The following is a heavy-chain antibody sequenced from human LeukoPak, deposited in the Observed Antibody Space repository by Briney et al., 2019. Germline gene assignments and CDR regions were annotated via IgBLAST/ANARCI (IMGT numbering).Heavy chain of an antibody. Sequence: ASVKVSCKASGYTFTHYAINWVRQAPGQGLEWMGWINTNTGNPTYAQGFTGRFVFSLDTSVSTAYPQISSLKAEDTAVYYCASSRWDDVNWFDPWGQGTLVTVSS. CDR1: GYTFTHYA. D-gene: IGHD6-13*01. CDR2: INTNTGNP. CDR3: ASSRWDDVNWFDP. V-gene: IGHV7-4-1*02. J-gene: IGHJ5*02.